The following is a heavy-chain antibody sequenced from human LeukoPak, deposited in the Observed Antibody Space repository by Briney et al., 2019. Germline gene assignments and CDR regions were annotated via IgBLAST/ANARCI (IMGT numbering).Heavy chain of an antibody. V-gene: IGHV1-69*06. CDR1: GGTFSSYA. CDR2: IIPIFGTA. CDR3: ARDPSIAAAGVFDY. J-gene: IGHJ4*02. D-gene: IGHD6-13*01. Sequence: ASVKVSCKASGGTFSSYAISWVRQAPGQGLEWMGGIIPIFGTANYAQKFQGRVTITADKSTSTAYMELSSLRSEDTAVHYCARDPSIAAAGVFDYWGQGTLVTVSS.